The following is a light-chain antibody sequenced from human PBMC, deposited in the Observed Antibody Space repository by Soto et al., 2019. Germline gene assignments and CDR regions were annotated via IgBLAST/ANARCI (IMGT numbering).Light chain of an antibody. CDR1: SSDMGSYNY. V-gene: IGLV2-14*01. Sequence: SALTQHASVSGSPGQSVSISCAGTSSDMGSYNYVAWYQQFPGKTPKLIIYEVRNRPSGVSFRFSGSKSGNTASLTISGLQAEDEADYYCISYRGSDTSYVFGTGTKVTVL. J-gene: IGLJ1*01. CDR2: EVR. CDR3: ISYRGSDTSYV.